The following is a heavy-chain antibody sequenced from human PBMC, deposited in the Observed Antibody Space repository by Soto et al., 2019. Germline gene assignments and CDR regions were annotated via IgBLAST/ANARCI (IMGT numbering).Heavy chain of an antibody. CDR3: TRGYCSVGSCAFDI. CDR1: GFTFDDYA. J-gene: IGHJ3*02. V-gene: IGHV3-9*01. D-gene: IGHD2-15*01. CDR2: ITWNEVNT. Sequence: EEQLVESGGALVQPGRSLRLSCAASGFTFDDYAMHWVRQVPGKGLEWVSFITWNEVNTAYADSIRGRFTISRDNAKNSLYLQMNSLSAEDTAVYYCTRGYCSVGSCAFDIWGQGTMVAVSS.